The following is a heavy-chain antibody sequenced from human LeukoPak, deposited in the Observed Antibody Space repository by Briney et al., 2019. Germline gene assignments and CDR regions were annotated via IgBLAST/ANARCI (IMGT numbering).Heavy chain of an antibody. CDR3: ARARNEWLWKDNYYYYYMEV. CDR1: GGTFSSYA. V-gene: IGHV1-69*13. CDR2: IIPIFGTA. D-gene: IGHD5-12*01. J-gene: IGHJ6*03. Sequence: EASVKVSCKASGGTFSSYAISWVRQAPGQGLEWMGGIIPIFGTANYAQKFQGRVTITADESTSTAYMELSSLRSEDTAVYYCARARNEWLWKDNYYYYYMEVWGKGTTVTVSS.